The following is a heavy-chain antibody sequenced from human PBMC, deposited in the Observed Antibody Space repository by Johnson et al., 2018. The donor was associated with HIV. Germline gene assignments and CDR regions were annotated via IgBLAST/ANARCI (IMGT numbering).Heavy chain of an antibody. Sequence: VQLVESGGGLVQPGGSLRLSCAASGLIFSRSWIHWVRQAPGKGLVWVSRTNSDGSSTNYADSVKGRFTISRDKAKNTLHLQMNSLRAEDTAVYYCAREWGIITVGGVIPRNAFDIWGQGTMVTVSS. CDR2: TNSDGSST. J-gene: IGHJ3*02. D-gene: IGHD3-16*01. V-gene: IGHV3-74*01. CDR1: GLIFSRSW. CDR3: AREWGIITVGGVIPRNAFDI.